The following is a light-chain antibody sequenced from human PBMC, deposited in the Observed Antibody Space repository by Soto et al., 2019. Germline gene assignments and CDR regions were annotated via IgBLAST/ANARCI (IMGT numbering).Light chain of an antibody. CDR3: QQYNRYSPAT. CDR2: DAS. J-gene: IGKJ1*01. CDR1: QSISSW. V-gene: IGKV1-5*01. Sequence: DIQMTQSPSTLSASVGDRVTITCRASQSISSWLAWYQQKPGKAPKLLIYDASSLESGVPSRFSGSGSGTEFTLTISILQPDDFATYYCQQYNRYSPATFGQGTKVEIK.